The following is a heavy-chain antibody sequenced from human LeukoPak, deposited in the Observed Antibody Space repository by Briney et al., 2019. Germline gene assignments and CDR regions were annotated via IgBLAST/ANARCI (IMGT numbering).Heavy chain of an antibody. CDR2: IKRKSDGGTR. V-gene: IGHV3-15*01. D-gene: IGHD3-10*01. Sequence: GGSLRLSCVVSGFTFSNAWMSWARQAPGKGLEWVGRIKRKSDGGTRDFAAPVKGRFIISRDDSKNTLYLQMNSLKTEDTAVYYCGLGSGRSDFDYWGHGTLVTVSS. CDR1: GFTFSNAW. CDR3: GLGSGRSDFDY. J-gene: IGHJ4*01.